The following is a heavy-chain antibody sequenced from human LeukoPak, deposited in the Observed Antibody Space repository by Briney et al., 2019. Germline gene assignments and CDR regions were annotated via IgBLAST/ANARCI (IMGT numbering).Heavy chain of an antibody. CDR3: ARVGAAFDI. D-gene: IGHD3-16*01. V-gene: IGHV4-59*01. Sequence: SETLPLTCTVSGGSISSYYWSWIRQPPGKGLEWIGYIYYSGSTNYNPSLKSRVTISVDTSKNQFSLKLSSVTAADTAVYYCARVGAAFDIWGQGTMVTVSS. J-gene: IGHJ3*02. CDR1: GGSISSYY. CDR2: IYYSGST.